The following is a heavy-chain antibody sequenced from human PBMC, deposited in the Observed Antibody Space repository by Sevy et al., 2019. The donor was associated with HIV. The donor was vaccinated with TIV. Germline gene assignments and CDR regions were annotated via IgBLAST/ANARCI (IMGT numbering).Heavy chain of an antibody. Sequence: SETLSLTCAVYGGSFSGYYWSWIRQPPGKGLEWIGEINHSGSTNYNPSLKSRVTISVDTSKNQFSLKLSSVTAADTAVYYCARGLDIVVVPAGIPIRHWYFDLWGRGTLVTVSS. V-gene: IGHV4-34*01. CDR3: ARGLDIVVVPAGIPIRHWYFDL. J-gene: IGHJ2*01. CDR2: INHSGST. D-gene: IGHD2-2*02. CDR1: GGSFSGYY.